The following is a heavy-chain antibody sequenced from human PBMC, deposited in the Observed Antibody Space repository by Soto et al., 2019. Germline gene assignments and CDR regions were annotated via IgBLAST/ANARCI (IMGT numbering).Heavy chain of an antibody. CDR2: FDPEDGET. CDR1: GYTLTELS. J-gene: IGHJ5*02. D-gene: IGHD3-22*01. Sequence: ASVKVSCKVSGYTLTELSMHWVRQAPGKGLEWMGGFDPEDGETIYAQKFQGRVTMTEDTSTDTAYMELSSLRSEDTAVYYCATATPPQGVVVTLWFDPWGQGTLVTVSS. CDR3: ATATPPQGVVVTLWFDP. V-gene: IGHV1-24*01.